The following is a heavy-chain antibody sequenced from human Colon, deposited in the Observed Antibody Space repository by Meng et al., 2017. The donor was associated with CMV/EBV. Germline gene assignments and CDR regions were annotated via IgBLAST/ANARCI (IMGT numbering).Heavy chain of an antibody. CDR2: INHSGST. D-gene: IGHD3-22*01. Sequence: QVQLQHGGAVLLKPSETLSLTCAVYGGSFSGYYWSWIRQPPGKGLEWIGEINHSGSTNYNPSLKSRVTISVDTSKNQFSLKLSSVTAADTAVYYCASPYYYDSSGYNNWGQGTLVTVSS. V-gene: IGHV4-34*01. CDR3: ASPYYYDSSGYNN. J-gene: IGHJ4*02. CDR1: GGSFSGYY.